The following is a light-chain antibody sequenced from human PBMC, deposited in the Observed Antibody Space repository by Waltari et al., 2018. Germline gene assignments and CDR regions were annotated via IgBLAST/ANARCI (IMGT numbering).Light chain of an antibody. CDR1: SGHRSNV. CDR2: VNSDGSH. Sequence: QLVLTQSPSASASLGASVKLTCTPTSGHRSNVIAWLQQQPEKGPRYLMKVNSDGSHNKGDEIPDRFSGSSSGAERYLTISSLQSEDEADYYCQTGGHGTWVFGGGTKLTVL. J-gene: IGLJ3*02. V-gene: IGLV4-69*01. CDR3: QTGGHGTWV.